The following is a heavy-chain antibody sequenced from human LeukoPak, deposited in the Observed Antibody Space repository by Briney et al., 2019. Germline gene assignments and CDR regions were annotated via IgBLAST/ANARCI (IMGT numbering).Heavy chain of an antibody. Sequence: PGGSLRLSCVASGFTFSDYYMSWVRQAPGKRLEFVANIKQDGSEKNHADSVKGRFTISRDNARNSLYLQMNSLRADDTAVYYCVRDNWSAYFDYWGQGSLVTVSS. CDR2: IKQDGSEK. J-gene: IGHJ4*02. V-gene: IGHV3-7*05. D-gene: IGHD3-3*01. CDR1: GFTFSDYY. CDR3: VRDNWSAYFDY.